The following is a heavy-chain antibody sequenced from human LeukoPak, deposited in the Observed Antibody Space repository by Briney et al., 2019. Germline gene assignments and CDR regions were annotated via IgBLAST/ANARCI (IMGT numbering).Heavy chain of an antibody. CDR1: GGTFSSYA. V-gene: IGHV1-69*13. Sequence: SVKVSCKASGGTFSSYAISWVRQAPGQGLERMGGIIPIFGTANYAQKFQGRVTITADESTSTAYMELSSLRSEDTAVYYCARVDPNSDAFDIWGQGTMVTVSS. CDR2: IIPIFGTA. CDR3: ARVDPNSDAFDI. D-gene: IGHD2-2*03. J-gene: IGHJ3*02.